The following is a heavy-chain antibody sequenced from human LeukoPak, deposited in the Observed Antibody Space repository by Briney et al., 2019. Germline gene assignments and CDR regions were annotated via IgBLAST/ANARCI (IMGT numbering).Heavy chain of an antibody. CDR1: GFTFSRHW. CDR3: ARVIYSAYDPDY. D-gene: IGHD5-12*01. CDR2: INSDGSTT. V-gene: IGHV3-74*01. J-gene: IGHJ4*02. Sequence: PGGSLRLSCAASGFTFSRHWMQWVRQFPGKGRVWVSRINSDGSTTSYADSVKGRFTISRDNAENTLYLQMNSLRAEDTAVYYCARVIYSAYDPDYWGQGTLVTVSS.